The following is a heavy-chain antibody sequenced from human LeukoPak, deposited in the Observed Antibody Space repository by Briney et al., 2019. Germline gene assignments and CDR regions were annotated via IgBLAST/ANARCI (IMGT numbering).Heavy chain of an antibody. J-gene: IGHJ4*02. CDR2: ISGSGGST. V-gene: IGHV3-23*01. CDR3: AKRGIVLMVYAIPFFDY. D-gene: IGHD2-8*01. Sequence: GGSLRLSCAASGFTFSSYAMSWVRQAPGKGLERVSAISGSGGSTYYADSVKGRFTISRDNSKNTLYLQMNSLRAEDTAVYYCAKRGIVLMVYAIPFFDYWGQGTLVTVSS. CDR1: GFTFSSYA.